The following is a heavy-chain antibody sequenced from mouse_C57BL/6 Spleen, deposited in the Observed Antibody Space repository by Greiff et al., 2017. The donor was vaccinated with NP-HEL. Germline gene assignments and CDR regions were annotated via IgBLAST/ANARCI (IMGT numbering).Heavy chain of an antibody. CDR1: GYSITSGYY. V-gene: IGHV3-6*01. Sequence: EVQLQQSGPGLVKPSQSLSLPCSVSGYSITSGYYWNWIRQFPGNQLEWMGYISYDGSNNYNPSLKNRISITRDTSKNQFFLKLNSVTTEDTATYYCARGEITRFFDVWGTGTTVTVSS. J-gene: IGHJ1*03. CDR3: ARGEITRFFDV. CDR2: ISYDGSN. D-gene: IGHD2-4*01.